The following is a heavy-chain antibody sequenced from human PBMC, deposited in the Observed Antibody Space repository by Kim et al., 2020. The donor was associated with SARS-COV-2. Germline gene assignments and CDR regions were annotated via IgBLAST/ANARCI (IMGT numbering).Heavy chain of an antibody. Sequence: SETLSLTCTVSGFSISSGTYYWGWIRQSPGKGPEYIGNIYYDGRTYYNPSLKSRVTISVDTSENQFSLKLTSLTATDTAIYYCVGRNWGLLVWGQGTLVTVSS. V-gene: IGHV4-39*01. D-gene: IGHD7-27*01. CDR2: IYYDGRT. CDR1: GFSISSGTYY. J-gene: IGHJ4*02. CDR3: VGRNWGLLV.